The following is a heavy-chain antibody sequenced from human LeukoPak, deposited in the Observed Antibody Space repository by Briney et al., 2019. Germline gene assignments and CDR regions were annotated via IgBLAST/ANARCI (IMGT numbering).Heavy chain of an antibody. J-gene: IGHJ6*03. V-gene: IGHV1-2*02. CDR2: INPNSGGT. D-gene: IGHD3-9*01. CDR1: GYTFTGYY. Sequence: ASVKVSCKASGYTFTGYYMHWVRQAPGQGLEWMGWINPNSGGTNYAQKLQGRVTMTTDTSTSTAYMELRSLRSDDTAVYYCARMYYDILTGQYYYYYYMDVWGKGTTVTVSS. CDR3: ARMYYDILTGQYYYYYYMDV.